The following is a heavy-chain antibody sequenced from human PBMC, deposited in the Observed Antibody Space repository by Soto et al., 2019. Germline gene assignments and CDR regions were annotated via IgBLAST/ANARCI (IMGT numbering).Heavy chain of an antibody. CDR2: ISGSGGST. J-gene: IGHJ4*02. Sequence: EVQLLESGGGLVQPGGSLRLSCAASGFTFSSYAMHWVRQAPGKGLECVSAISGSGGSTYYAESVKGRFTISRDNSKNKLNLQMNSLRAEDTAVYYCAKEDDIVTGSYNNLLVSWCQGTLVTVSS. CDR1: GFTFSSYA. V-gene: IGHV3-23*01. D-gene: IGHD3-9*01. CDR3: AKEDDIVTGSYNNLLVS.